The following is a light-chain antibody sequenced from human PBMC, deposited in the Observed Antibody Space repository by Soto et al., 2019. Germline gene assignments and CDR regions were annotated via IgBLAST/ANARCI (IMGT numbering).Light chain of an antibody. J-gene: IGLJ1*01. CDR3: SSYTRRSTPV. V-gene: IGLV2-14*01. CDR2: DVS. Sequence: QSALTQPASVSGSPGQSIPISCTGTSSDVGGYNYVSWYQQHPGKAPKLMIYDVSNRPSGVSNRFSGSKSGNTASLTISGLQAEDDDYYYCSSYTRRSTPVFGTGTQLTVL. CDR1: SSDVGGYNY.